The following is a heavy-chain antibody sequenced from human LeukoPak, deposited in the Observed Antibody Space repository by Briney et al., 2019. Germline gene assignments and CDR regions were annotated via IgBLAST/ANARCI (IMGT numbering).Heavy chain of an antibody. CDR1: GFTVSSNY. J-gene: IGHJ4*02. D-gene: IGHD2-8*01. CDR3: AIMVATGYYFDY. CDR2: IYSGGST. V-gene: IGHV3-53*01. Sequence: PGGALRLSCAASGFTVSSNYMSWVRQAPGKGLEWVSVIYSGGSTYYADSVKGRFTISRDNSKNTLYLQMNSLRAEDTAVYYCAIMVATGYYFDYWGQGTLVTVSS.